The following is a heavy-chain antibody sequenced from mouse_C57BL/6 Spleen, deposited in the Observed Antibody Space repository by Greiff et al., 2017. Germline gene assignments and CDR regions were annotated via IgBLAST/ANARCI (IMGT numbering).Heavy chain of an antibody. Sequence: QVQLKQPGTELVKPGASVKLSCKASGYTFTSYWMHWVKQRPGQGLEWIGNINPSNGGTNYNEKFKSKATLTVDKSSSTAYMQLSSLTSEDSAVYYCARSEIGNWGFAYWGQGTLVTVSA. J-gene: IGHJ3*01. CDR3: ARSEIGNWGFAY. D-gene: IGHD2-1*01. CDR2: INPSNGGT. CDR1: GYTFTSYW. V-gene: IGHV1-53*01.